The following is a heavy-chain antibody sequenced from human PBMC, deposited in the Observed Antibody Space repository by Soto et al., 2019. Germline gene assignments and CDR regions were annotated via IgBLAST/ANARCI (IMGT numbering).Heavy chain of an antibody. Sequence: GGSLRLSCAASGFTFSSYPMHWVRQAPGKGLEWVAVISYDGSNKYYADSVKGRFTIFRDNSKNTLYLQMNSLRAEDTAVYYCAGFGRVMGYWGQGTLVTVSS. D-gene: IGHD3-16*01. CDR3: AGFGRVMGY. J-gene: IGHJ4*02. V-gene: IGHV3-30-3*01. CDR1: GFTFSSYP. CDR2: ISYDGSNK.